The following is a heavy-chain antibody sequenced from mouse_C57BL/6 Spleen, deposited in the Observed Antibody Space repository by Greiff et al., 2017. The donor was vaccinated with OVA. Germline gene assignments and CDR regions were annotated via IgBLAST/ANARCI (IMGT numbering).Heavy chain of an antibody. D-gene: IGHD2-1*01. V-gene: IGHV1-55*01. CDR3: ARKGDYGNYEGYFDY. Sequence: QVQLQQPGAELVKPGASVKMSCKASGYTFTSYWITWVKQRPGQGLEWIGDIYPGSGSTNYNEKFKSKATLTVDTSSSTAYMQLSSLTSEDSAVYYCARKGDYGNYEGYFDYWGQGTTLTVSS. J-gene: IGHJ2*01. CDR2: IYPGSGST. CDR1: GYTFTSYW.